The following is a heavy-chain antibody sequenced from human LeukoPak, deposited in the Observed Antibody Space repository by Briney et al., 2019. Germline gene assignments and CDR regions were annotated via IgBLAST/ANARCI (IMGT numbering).Heavy chain of an antibody. V-gene: IGHV3-23*01. Sequence: GGSLRLSCAASGFTLGTYDMYWVRQAPGKGLECVSSISRSGGSTYYADSVKGRFTISRDNSKNTLYLQMSSLRADDTAVYYCVKEVANHGFWSGHDYWGQGTLVTVSS. CDR1: GFTLGTYD. CDR2: ISRSGGST. D-gene: IGHD3-3*01. J-gene: IGHJ4*02. CDR3: VKEVANHGFWSGHDY.